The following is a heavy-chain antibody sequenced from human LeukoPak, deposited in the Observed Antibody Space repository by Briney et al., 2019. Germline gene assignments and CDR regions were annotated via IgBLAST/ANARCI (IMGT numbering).Heavy chain of an antibody. V-gene: IGHV3-21*01. CDR1: GFTFSSYT. D-gene: IGHD3-10*01. CDR3: ARAPFRDYFGSGTYFDY. CDR2: ISSSSSYI. Sequence: GGSLRLSCAASGFTFSSYTMNWVRQAPGKGLEWVSSISSSSSYIYYADSVKGRLTISRDNAKNSLYLQMNSLRAEDTAVYYCARAPFRDYFGSGTYFDYWGQGTLVTVSS. J-gene: IGHJ4*02.